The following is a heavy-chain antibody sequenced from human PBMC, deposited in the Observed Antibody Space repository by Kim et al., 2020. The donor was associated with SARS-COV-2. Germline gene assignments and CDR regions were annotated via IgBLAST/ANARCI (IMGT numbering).Heavy chain of an antibody. V-gene: IGHV1-3*01. CDR3: ARGQWFGEGYGMDV. CDR1: GFTFSSYV. J-gene: IGHJ6*02. Sequence: ASVKVSCKASGFTFSSYVFYWVRQAPGQTLEWMGWMNVGSGNRKYSQKFQGRVTITRDTPASTVYMELSSLRSEDTAVYYCARGQWFGEGYGMDVWGQGT. CDR2: MNVGSGNR. D-gene: IGHD3-10*01.